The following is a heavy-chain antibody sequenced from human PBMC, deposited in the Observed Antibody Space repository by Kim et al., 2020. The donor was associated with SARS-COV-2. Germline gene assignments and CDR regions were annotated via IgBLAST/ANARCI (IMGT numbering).Heavy chain of an antibody. D-gene: IGHD3-22*01. Sequence: SETLSLTCAVYGGSFSGYYWSWIRQPPGKGLEWIGEINHSGSTNYNPSLKSRVTISVDTSKNQFSLKLSSVTAADTAVYYCARGLRYYDSSGYPYWGQGTLVTVCS. CDR1: GGSFSGYY. J-gene: IGHJ4*02. V-gene: IGHV4-34*01. CDR2: INHSGST. CDR3: ARGLRYYDSSGYPY.